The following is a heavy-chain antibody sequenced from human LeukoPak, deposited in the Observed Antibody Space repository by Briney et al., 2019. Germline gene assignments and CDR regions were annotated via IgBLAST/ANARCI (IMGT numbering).Heavy chain of an antibody. Sequence: GGSLRLSCAASGFTFSNYAMNWVRQAPGKGLEWVSSISSSSSYIYYADSVKGRFTISRDNAKNSLYLQMNSLRPEDTAVYYCARDAAGGDFVVVPAARGFDFWGQGTLVTVSS. V-gene: IGHV3-21*01. D-gene: IGHD2-2*01. J-gene: IGHJ4*02. CDR3: ARDAAGGDFVVVPAARGFDF. CDR2: ISSSSSYI. CDR1: GFTFSNYA.